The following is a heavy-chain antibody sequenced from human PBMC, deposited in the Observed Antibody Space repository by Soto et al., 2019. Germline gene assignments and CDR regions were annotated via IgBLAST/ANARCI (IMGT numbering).Heavy chain of an antibody. CDR1: GGSISSYY. D-gene: IGHD1-1*01. CDR3: ARESSVQF. CDR2: IYYSGST. J-gene: IGHJ4*02. Sequence: SETLSLTCTVSGGSISSYYWSWIRQPPGKGLEWIGYIYYSGSTNYNPSLKSRVTISVDTSKNQFSLKLSSVTAADTAVYYCARESSVQFWGQGTLVTVSS. V-gene: IGHV4-59*01.